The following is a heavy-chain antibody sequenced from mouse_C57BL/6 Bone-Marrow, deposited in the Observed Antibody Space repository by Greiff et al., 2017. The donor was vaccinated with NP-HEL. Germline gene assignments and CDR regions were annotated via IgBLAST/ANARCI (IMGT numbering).Heavy chain of an antibody. CDR3: ARVYYDYDCWYFDV. CDR2: IYPGDGDT. D-gene: IGHD2-4*01. CDR1: GYAFSSSW. Sequence: VQLQQSGPELVKPGASVKISCKASGYAFSSSWMNWVKQRPGKGLEWIGRIYPGDGDTNYNGKFKGKATLTADKSSSTAYMQLSSLTSEDSAVYFCARVYYDYDCWYFDVWGTGTTVTVSS. V-gene: IGHV1-82*01. J-gene: IGHJ1*03.